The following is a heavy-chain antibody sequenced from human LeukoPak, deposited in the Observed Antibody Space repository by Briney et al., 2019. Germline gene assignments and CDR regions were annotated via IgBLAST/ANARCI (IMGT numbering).Heavy chain of an antibody. J-gene: IGHJ4*02. CDR3: ARHPTLYPD. V-gene: IGHV3-74*01. CDR1: GFTFSDYY. CDR2: INSDGSST. Sequence: QSGGSLRLSCAASGFTFSDYYMSWIRQAPGKGLVWVSRINSDGSSTSYADSVKGRFTISRDNANNTLYLQMNSLRAEDAAVYYCARHPTLYPDWGQGTLVTVSS. D-gene: IGHD2-8*01.